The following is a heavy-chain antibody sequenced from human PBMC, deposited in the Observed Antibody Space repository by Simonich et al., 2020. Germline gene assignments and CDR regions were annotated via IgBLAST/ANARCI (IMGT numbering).Heavy chain of an antibody. CDR3: ARGALTGDYYYMDV. J-gene: IGHJ6*03. CDR1: GYTLTGYY. V-gene: IGHV1-2*02. CDR2: INHDSGGK. Sequence: QVQLVQSGAEVKKPGASVKVSCKASGYTLTGYYMHWVRQAPGQGLEWMGRINHDSGGKNYAQKLQGRVTMTRDTSISTAYMELSRLRSDDTAVYYCARGALTGDYYYMDVWGKGTTVTVSS. D-gene: IGHD7-27*01.